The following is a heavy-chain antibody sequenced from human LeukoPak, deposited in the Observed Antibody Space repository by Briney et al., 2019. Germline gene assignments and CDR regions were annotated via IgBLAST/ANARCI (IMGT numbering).Heavy chain of an antibody. Sequence: ASVKVSCKASGGTFSSYAISWVRQAPGQGLEWMGGIIPIFGTAKYAQKFQGRVTITTDESTSTAYMELSSLRSEDTAVYYCARGVVVPAATNWFDPWGQGTLVTVSS. J-gene: IGHJ5*02. CDR3: ARGVVVPAATNWFDP. CDR2: IIPIFGTA. D-gene: IGHD2-2*01. V-gene: IGHV1-69*05. CDR1: GGTFSSYA.